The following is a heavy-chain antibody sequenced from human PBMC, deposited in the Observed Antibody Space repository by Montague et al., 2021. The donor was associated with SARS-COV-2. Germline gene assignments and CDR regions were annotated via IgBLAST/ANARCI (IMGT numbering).Heavy chain of an antibody. CDR2: IYSSGSA. V-gene: IGHV4-59*01. J-gene: IGHJ5*02. CDR1: GSSITSYY. Sequence: SETLSLTCTVSGSSITSYYWSWIRQAPGKGLEWIAYIYSSGSASYNPSLRSRVTMSVDKSTNQFSLNLRSVTAADTAVYYCARSVVGGTYRHTRWFDPWGQGTLVTVFS. D-gene: IGHD3-16*02. CDR3: ARSVVGGTYRHTRWFDP.